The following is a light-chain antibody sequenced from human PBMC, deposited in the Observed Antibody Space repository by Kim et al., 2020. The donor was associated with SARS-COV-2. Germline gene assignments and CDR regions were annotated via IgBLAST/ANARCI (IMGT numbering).Light chain of an antibody. CDR1: QSISSSY. CDR2: GAS. CDR3: QQYGSSPSLT. Sequence: SPGESATLSCRASQSISSSYLAWYQQKPGQAPRLLIYGASNRATDIPDRFSGSGSGTDFTLTISRLEPEDFAVYYCQQYGSSPSLTFGGGTKVEI. J-gene: IGKJ4*01. V-gene: IGKV3-20*01.